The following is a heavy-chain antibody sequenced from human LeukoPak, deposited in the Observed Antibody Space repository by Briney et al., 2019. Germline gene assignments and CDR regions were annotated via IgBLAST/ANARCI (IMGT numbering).Heavy chain of an antibody. J-gene: IGHJ4*02. D-gene: IGHD3-10*01. CDR3: VRSGSNYSSIDY. CDR1: GFTFDDYA. Sequence: GRSLRLSCTASGFTFDDYAMHWVRQAPGKGLEWVSGMSWNSGNIGYADSVKGRFTISRDNAKNSLNLQMNSLRTEDTALYYCVRSGSNYSSIDYWGQGTLVTVSS. V-gene: IGHV3-9*01. CDR2: MSWNSGNI.